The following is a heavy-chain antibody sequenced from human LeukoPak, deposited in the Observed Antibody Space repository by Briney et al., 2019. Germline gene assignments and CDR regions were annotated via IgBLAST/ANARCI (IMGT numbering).Heavy chain of an antibody. CDR2: ASYYVGKQ. CDR1: GFTFSDYA. J-gene: IGHJ4*02. D-gene: IGHD1-1*01. Sequence: GSLTLSCAASGFTFSDYAMSWVRQAPGKGLEWVSTASYYVGKQYHADSVRGRFTVSRDNSRNTVSLQMSSLRVEDTGIYYCAKAGIGADGAGFLCEYWGQGTLVTVSS. V-gene: IGHV3-23*01. CDR3: AKAGIGADGAGFLCEY.